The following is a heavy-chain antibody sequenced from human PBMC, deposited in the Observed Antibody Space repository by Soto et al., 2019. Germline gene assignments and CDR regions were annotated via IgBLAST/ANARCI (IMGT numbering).Heavy chain of an antibody. J-gene: IGHJ6*02. CDR1: GGTFSSYA. V-gene: IGHV1-69*13. D-gene: IGHD2-15*01. Sequence: ASVKVSCKASGGTFSSYAISWVRQAPGQGLEWMGGIIHIFGTANYAQKFQGRVTITADESTSTAYMELSSLRSEDTAVYYCASDGYCSGGRCYSGVTASYYYGMDVWGQGTTVTVSS. CDR3: ASDGYCSGGRCYSGVTASYYYGMDV. CDR2: IIHIFGTA.